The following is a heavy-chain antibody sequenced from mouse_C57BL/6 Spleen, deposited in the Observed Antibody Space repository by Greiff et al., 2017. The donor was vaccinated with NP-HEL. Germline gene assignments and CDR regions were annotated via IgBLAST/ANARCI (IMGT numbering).Heavy chain of an antibody. V-gene: IGHV5-6*01. CDR1: GFTFSSYG. CDR3: ARHEKDYETLDY. D-gene: IGHD2-4*01. CDR2: ISSGGSYT. J-gene: IGHJ2*01. Sequence: EVQRVESGGDLVKPGGSLKLSCAASGFTFSSYGMSWVRQTPDKRLEWVATISSGGSYTYYPDSVKGRFTISRDNAKNTLYLQMSSLKSEDTAMYYCARHEKDYETLDYWGQGTTLTVSS.